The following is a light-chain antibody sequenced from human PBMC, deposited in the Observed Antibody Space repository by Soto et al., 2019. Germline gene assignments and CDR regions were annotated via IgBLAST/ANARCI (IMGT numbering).Light chain of an antibody. CDR3: ALYMGSGIWV. Sequence: QAVVTQEPSFSVSPGRTVTLTCGLSSGSVSTSYYPSWYQQTPGQAPRTLIYSTNNRSSGVPDRFSGSILGNKAALTITGAQADDEADYYCALYMGSGIWVFGGETKVTVL. J-gene: IGLJ3*02. CDR1: SGSVSTSYY. V-gene: IGLV8-61*01. CDR2: STN.